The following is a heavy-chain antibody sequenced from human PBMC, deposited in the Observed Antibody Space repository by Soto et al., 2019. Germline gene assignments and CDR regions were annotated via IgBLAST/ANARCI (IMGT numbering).Heavy chain of an antibody. CDR2: MNPNSGNT. V-gene: IGHV1-8*01. D-gene: IGHD6-19*01. J-gene: IGHJ5*02. CDR1: GYTFTSYD. CDR3: ARGNSSGWNRVWFDP. Sequence: QVQLVQSGAEVKKPGASVKVSCKASGYTFTSYDINWLRQATGQGLEWMGWMNPNSGNTGYAQKFQGRVTMTRNTSLSTDYMELSSLRSEDTAVYYCARGNSSGWNRVWFDPWGQGTLVTVSS.